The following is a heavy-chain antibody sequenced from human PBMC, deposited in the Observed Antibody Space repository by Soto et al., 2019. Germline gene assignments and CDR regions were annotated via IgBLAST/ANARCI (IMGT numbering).Heavy chain of an antibody. Sequence: GESVKISCEPSAYRFTIYWIVSALQLHGKGLEWMGIIYPGDSDTRYSPSFQGQVTISADKSIRTAYLQWSSLNASDTSTYYCARAIFGVVINPEAFDSWGRGTMLTFSS. CDR3: ARAIFGVVINPEAFDS. J-gene: IGHJ3*02. CDR1: AYRFTIYW. V-gene: IGHV5-51*01. D-gene: IGHD3-3*01. CDR2: IYPGDSDT.